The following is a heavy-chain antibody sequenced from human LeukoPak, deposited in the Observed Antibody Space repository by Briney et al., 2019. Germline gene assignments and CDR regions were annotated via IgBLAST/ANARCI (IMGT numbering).Heavy chain of an antibody. Sequence: GGSLTLSCAASGFTFRNYAMTWLRQARGKGLEWVSAISTSGGSKHYADSEKRGFTISRDNSKNTLYLKMNSLRAEDTAVYYCAKTGYGDSYYFDYWGQGTLVTVSS. V-gene: IGHV3-23*01. J-gene: IGHJ4*02. CDR2: ISTSGGSK. CDR1: GFTFRNYA. CDR3: AKTGYGDSYYFDY. D-gene: IGHD4-17*01.